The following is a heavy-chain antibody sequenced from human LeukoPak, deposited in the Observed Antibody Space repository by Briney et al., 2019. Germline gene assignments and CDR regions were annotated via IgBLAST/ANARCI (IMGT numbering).Heavy chain of an antibody. CDR3: TRHSDSSGWYAGIDAFDI. CDR1: GFTFSGSA. Sequence: PGGSLRLSCAASGFTFSGSAMDWVRQASGKGLEWVGRIGSRANTYATAYAASVKGRFTISRDDPKNTAYLQMNSLKTEDTAVYYCTRHSDSSGWYAGIDAFDIWGQGTMVTVSS. J-gene: IGHJ3*02. D-gene: IGHD6-19*01. V-gene: IGHV3-73*01. CDR2: IGSRANTYAT.